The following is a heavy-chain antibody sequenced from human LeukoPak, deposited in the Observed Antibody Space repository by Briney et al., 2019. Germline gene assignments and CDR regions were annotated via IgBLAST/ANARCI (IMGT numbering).Heavy chain of an antibody. D-gene: IGHD3-9*01. CDR1: GFTFSSYS. Sequence: GGSLGLSCAASGFTFSSYSMNWVRQAPGKGLEWVSSISSSSSYIYYADSVKGRFTISRDNAKNSLYLQMNSLRAEDTAVYYCARDVGDYDILTGTPYWGQGTLVTVSS. V-gene: IGHV3-21*01. J-gene: IGHJ4*02. CDR3: ARDVGDYDILTGTPY. CDR2: ISSSSSYI.